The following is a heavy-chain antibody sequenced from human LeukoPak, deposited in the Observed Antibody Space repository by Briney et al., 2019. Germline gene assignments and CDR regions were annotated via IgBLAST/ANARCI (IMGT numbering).Heavy chain of an antibody. J-gene: IGHJ4*02. V-gene: IGHV3-74*01. D-gene: IGHD3-16*01. CDR3: VRYLILVWTPGDDFDH. CDR1: GFTFSNYW. CDR2: INERATII. Sequence: GGSLRLSCAASGFTFSNYWMHWVRQAPGKGLEWVSRINERATIISYADSVKGRFTISRENARNTLYLQMNSLTAEDTAVYYCVRYLILVWTPGDDFDHWGQGTLVTVSS.